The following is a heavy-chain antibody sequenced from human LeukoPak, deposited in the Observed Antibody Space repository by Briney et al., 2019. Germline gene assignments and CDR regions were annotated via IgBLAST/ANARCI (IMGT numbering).Heavy chain of an antibody. CDR3: ARRWAMVRGVIGNWFDP. V-gene: IGHV1-18*01. J-gene: IGHJ5*02. D-gene: IGHD3-10*01. Sequence: AASVKVSCKASGYTFTNYGISWVRQAPGQGLEWMGWISAYNGNTNYAHKVQGGVTMTTDTSTSTAYMELRSLRSDDTAVYYCARRWAMVRGVIGNWFDPWGQGTLVTVSS. CDR2: ISAYNGNT. CDR1: GYTFTNYG.